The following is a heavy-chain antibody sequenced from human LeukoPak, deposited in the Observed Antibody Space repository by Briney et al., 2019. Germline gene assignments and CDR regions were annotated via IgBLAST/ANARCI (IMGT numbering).Heavy chain of an antibody. D-gene: IGHD5-18*01. J-gene: IGHJ4*02. V-gene: IGHV1-69*01. CDR3: ARVAKRGYSYGYRGFDY. CDR2: IIPIFGTA. Sequence: SVKVSCKASGGTFSSYAISWVRQAPGQGLEWMGGIIPIFGTANYAQKFQGRVTITADESTSTAYMELSSLRSEDTAVYYCARVAKRGYSYGYRGFDYWGQGTLVTVSS. CDR1: GGTFSSYA.